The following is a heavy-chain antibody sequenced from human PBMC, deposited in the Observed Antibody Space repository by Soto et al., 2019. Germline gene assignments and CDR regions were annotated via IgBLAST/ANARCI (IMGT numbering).Heavy chain of an antibody. J-gene: IGHJ4*01. CDR2: ISSDGNTK. CDR3: AKEVAVAVDFDY. D-gene: IGHD6-19*01. Sequence: GGSLRLSCVASGFTFSSYGIHWVRQAPGKGLEWVAAISSDGNTKYYADSVKGRFTIYRDNSKNTLYLQMDSLRPEDMAVYYCAKEVAVAVDFDYWGHGTLVTVSS. V-gene: IGHV3-30*18. CDR1: GFTFSSYG.